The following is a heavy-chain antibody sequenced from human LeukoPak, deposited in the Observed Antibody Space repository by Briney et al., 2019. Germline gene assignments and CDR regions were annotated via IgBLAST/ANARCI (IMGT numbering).Heavy chain of an antibody. Sequence: PGGSLRLSCAASGFTFSSSGMHWVRQAPGKRLEWVAVISYDGSNKYYADSVKGRFTFSRDNSKNTLYLQMNSLRAEDTAVYYCAKEYCSNSVCHSLDYWGQGTLVTVSS. J-gene: IGHJ4*02. CDR1: GFTFSSSG. CDR2: ISYDGSNK. CDR3: AKEYCSNSVCHSLDY. D-gene: IGHD2-8*01. V-gene: IGHV3-30*18.